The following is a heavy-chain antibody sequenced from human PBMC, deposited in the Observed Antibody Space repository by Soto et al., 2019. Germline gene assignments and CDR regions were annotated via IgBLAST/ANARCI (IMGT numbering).Heavy chain of an antibody. J-gene: IGHJ3*02. CDR2: ISGSGVSR. CDR3: AKEGGYSSGWTGIDI. V-gene: IGHV3-23*01. D-gene: IGHD6-19*01. CDR1: GFTFSSYA. Sequence: EVQLLEYGGGLVQPGGSLRLSCAASGFTFSSYAMSWVRQAPGKGLEWVSAISGSGVSRYYADSVKGRFTISRDKSKNTLYLQMNSLRAEDTAVYYCAKEGGYSSGWTGIDIWGQGTMVTVSS.